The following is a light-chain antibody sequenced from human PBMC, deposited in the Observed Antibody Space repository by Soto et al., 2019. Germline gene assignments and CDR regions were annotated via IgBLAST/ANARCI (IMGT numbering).Light chain of an antibody. Sequence: IHITHSPSSLYASFGDRVPITFRASQIIDSYLNWYQQKGGKAPKLLIYGVSKLQSGVPPRFSGSGSGTEFTLTITGLQPEDFATYYCQQSYSSPLLAFGGGTKVDIK. CDR1: QIIDSY. CDR3: QQSYSSPLLA. CDR2: GVS. V-gene: IGKV1-39*01. J-gene: IGKJ4*01.